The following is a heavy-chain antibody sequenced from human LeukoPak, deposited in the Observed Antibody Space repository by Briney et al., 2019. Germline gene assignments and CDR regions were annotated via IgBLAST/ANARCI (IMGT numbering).Heavy chain of an antibody. J-gene: IGHJ3*02. D-gene: IGHD2-15*01. CDR3: ARADCSGGSCYAFDI. CDR2: IYYSGST. Sequence: SETLSLTCTVSGGSFSSGSYYWSWVRQLPGKGLEWIGYIYYSGSTNYHPSLKSRVTMSVDTSKNQFSLKLSSVTAADTAVYYCARADCSGGSCYAFDIWGQGTMVTVSS. V-gene: IGHV4-61*01. CDR1: GGSFSSGSYY.